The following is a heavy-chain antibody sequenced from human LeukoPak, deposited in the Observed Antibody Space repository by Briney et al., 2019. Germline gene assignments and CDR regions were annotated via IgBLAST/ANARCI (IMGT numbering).Heavy chain of an antibody. J-gene: IGHJ4*02. D-gene: IGHD3-10*01. CDR2: ISGSGGST. CDR1: GFTFSSYA. CDR3: AKDRGGPLYTDY. V-gene: IGHV3-23*01. Sequence: PGGSLRLSCAASGFTFSSYAMSWVRQAPGKGLEWISAISGSGGSTYYADSVKGRFTISRDNSKNTLYLQMNSLRAEDTAVYYCAKDRGGPLYTDYWGQGTLVTVSS.